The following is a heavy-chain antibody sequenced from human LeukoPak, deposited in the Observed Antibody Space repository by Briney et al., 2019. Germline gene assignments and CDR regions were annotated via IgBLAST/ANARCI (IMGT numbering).Heavy chain of an antibody. V-gene: IGHV4-30-4*08. CDR1: GGSISSGDYY. D-gene: IGHD2-21*02. CDR2: IYYSGST. J-gene: IGHJ3*02. CDR3: ARDSGLAYCGGDCYSNAFDI. Sequence: KPSQTLSLTCTVSGGSISSGDYYWSWIRQPPGKGLEWIGYIYYSGSTYYNPSLKSRVTISVDTSKNQFSLKLSSVTAADTAVYYCARDSGLAYCGGDCYSNAFDIWGQGTMVTVSS.